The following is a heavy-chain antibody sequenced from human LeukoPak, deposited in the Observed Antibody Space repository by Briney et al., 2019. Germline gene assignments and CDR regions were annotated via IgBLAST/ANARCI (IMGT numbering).Heavy chain of an antibody. D-gene: IGHD3-9*01. CDR3: AKETDYDILTGHDY. CDR1: GFTFSSYA. CDR2: ISGSGGST. J-gene: IGHJ4*02. V-gene: IGHV3-23*01. Sequence: HPGGSLRLSCAASGFTFSSYAMSWVRQAPGKGLEWVSAISGSGGSTYYADSVKGRFTISRDNSKNTLYLQMNSPRAEDTAVYYCAKETDYDILTGHDYWGQGTLVTVSS.